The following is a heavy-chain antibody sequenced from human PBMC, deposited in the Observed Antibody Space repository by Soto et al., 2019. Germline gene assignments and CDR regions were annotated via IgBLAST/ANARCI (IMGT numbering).Heavy chain of an antibody. V-gene: IGHV3-74*01. J-gene: IGHJ3*02. D-gene: IGHD3-3*01. CDR1: GFTFSSYC. CDR2: INSDGSST. CDR3: AREEWGAAFDI. Sequence: PGGSLRLSCAASGFTFSSYCMHWVRQAPGKGLVWASRINSDGSSTSYADSVKGRFTIPRDNAKNTLYLQMNSLRAEDTAVYYCAREEWGAAFDIWGQGTMVTVSS.